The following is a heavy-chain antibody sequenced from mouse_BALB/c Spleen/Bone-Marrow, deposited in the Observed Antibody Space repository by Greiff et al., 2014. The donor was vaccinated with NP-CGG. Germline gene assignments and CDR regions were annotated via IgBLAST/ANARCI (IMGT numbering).Heavy chain of an antibody. CDR3: AGWLLRYYAMDD. CDR1: GYTFTSYW. V-gene: IGHV1-69*02. CDR2: IDPSDSYT. J-gene: IGHJ4*01. Sequence: VKLMESGAELVKPGASVKLSCKASGYTFTSYWMHWVKQRPGQGLEWIGEIDPSDSYTNYNQKFKGKATLTVDKSSSTAYMQLSSLTSEDSAVYFCAGWLLRYYAMDDWGQGTSVTVSS. D-gene: IGHD2-3*01.